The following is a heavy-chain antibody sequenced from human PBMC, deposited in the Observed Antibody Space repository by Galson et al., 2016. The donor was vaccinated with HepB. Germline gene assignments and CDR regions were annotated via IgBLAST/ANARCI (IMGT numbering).Heavy chain of an antibody. CDR2: IYYTGST. D-gene: IGHD3-3*01. V-gene: IGHV4-59*08. CDR1: AGSISTYY. J-gene: IGHJ4*02. Sequence: SETLSLTCSVSAGSISTYYWSWIRQSPGKGLEWIGCIYYTGSTDYNPSLESRVTISVDTSKKQFSLKLSPVTAADTAVYYCARAYYDIWSGSQWDFFDHWGQGTLVTVSS. CDR3: ARAYYDIWSGSQWDFFDH.